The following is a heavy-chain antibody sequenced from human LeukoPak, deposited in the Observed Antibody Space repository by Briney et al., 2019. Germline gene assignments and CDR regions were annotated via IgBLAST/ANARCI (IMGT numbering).Heavy chain of an antibody. CDR1: GFTFSSYS. Sequence: GGSLRLSCAASGFTFSSYSMNWVRQAPGKGLEWVSSISGSSSYIYYADSVKGRFTISRHNAKNSLYLQMNSLRAEDTAVYYCAKDKPRYCSSTSCGGFDYWGQGTLVTVSS. CDR2: ISGSSSYI. CDR3: AKDKPRYCSSTSCGGFDY. J-gene: IGHJ4*02. D-gene: IGHD2-2*01. V-gene: IGHV3-21*01.